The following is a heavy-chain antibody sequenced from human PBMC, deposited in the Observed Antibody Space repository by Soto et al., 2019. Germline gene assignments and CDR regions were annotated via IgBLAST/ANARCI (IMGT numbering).Heavy chain of an antibody. CDR1: GYIFSDYF. J-gene: IGHJ6*02. CDR3: ARIKWGLDYYSGMDV. V-gene: IGHV1-2*02. D-gene: IGHD1-26*01. Sequence: ASVKVSCKASGYIFSDYFIQWLRQAPGQGLEWVAWINPKTAATNYAKKFQDRVTVTSDTSFSTAYLELTRLRPDDTALYYCARIKWGLDYYSGMDVWGQGTAVT. CDR2: INPKTAAT.